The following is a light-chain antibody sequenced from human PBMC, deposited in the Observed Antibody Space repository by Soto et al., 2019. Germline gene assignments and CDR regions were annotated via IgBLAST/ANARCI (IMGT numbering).Light chain of an antibody. Sequence: DIQITHSPASLTASVLGRFTITSRASQRISSLLNWYQKKPGKAPNLLIYATSNLQSGVPSRCSGGGSGTDYTLTISSLQPEDFATYYCQQGYSTPRTFGQGTKVDIK. J-gene: IGKJ1*01. V-gene: IGKV1-39*01. CDR1: QRISSL. CDR3: QQGYSTPRT. CDR2: ATS.